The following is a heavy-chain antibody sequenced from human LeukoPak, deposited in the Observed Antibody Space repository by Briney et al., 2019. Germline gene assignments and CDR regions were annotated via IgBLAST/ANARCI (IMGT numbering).Heavy chain of an antibody. CDR3: ARMKGCSSTTCYFAIY. V-gene: IGHV3-33*01. Sequence: GGSLRLSCAASGFTFSSYGMHWVRQAPGKGLEWVAVIWYDGSNKYYADSVKGRFTISRDNAKNSLYLQMNSLRAEDTAVYYCARMKGCSSTTCYFAIYWGQGTLVTVSS. CDR1: GFTFSSYG. J-gene: IGHJ4*02. D-gene: IGHD2-2*01. CDR2: IWYDGSNK.